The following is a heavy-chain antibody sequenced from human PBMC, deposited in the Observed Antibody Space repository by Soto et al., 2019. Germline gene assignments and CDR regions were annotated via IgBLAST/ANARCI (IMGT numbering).Heavy chain of an antibody. D-gene: IGHD3-10*01. Sequence: ASVKVSCKVSGYTLTELSMHWVRQAPGKGLEWMGGFDPEDGETIYAQKFQGRVTMTEDTSTDTAYMELSSLRSEDTAVYYCATPRPITMVRGVIEFDYWGQGTLVTVSS. CDR1: GYTLTELS. V-gene: IGHV1-24*01. CDR2: FDPEDGET. J-gene: IGHJ4*02. CDR3: ATPRPITMVRGVIEFDY.